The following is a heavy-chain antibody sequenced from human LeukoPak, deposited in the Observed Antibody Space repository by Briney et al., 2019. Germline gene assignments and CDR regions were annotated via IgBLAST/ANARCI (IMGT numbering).Heavy chain of an antibody. D-gene: IGHD3-22*01. CDR1: GYTFTSYY. Sequence: ASVKVSCKASGYTFTSYYMQWVRQAPGQGLEWMGIINPSGGATTYAQKFQGRVTMTRDTSTSTVYMELSSLRSEDTAVYYCARASDSSGYYAPQHYFDYWGQGTPVTVSS. CDR3: ARASDSSGYYAPQHYFDY. CDR2: INPSGGAT. J-gene: IGHJ4*02. V-gene: IGHV1-46*03.